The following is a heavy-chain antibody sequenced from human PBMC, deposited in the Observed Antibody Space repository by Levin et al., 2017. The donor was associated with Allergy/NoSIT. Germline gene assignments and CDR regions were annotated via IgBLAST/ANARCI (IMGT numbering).Heavy chain of an antibody. CDR2: ISYDGSNK. V-gene: IGHV3-30*18. D-gene: IGHD3-10*01. Sequence: GESLKISCAASGFTFSSYGMHWVRQAPGKGLEWVAVISYDGSNKYYADSVKGRFTISRDNSKNTLYLQMNSLRAEDTAVYYCAKVSEWFGELSLTYDQYGMDVWGQGTTVTVSS. CDR1: GFTFSSYG. J-gene: IGHJ6*02. CDR3: AKVSEWFGELSLTYDQYGMDV.